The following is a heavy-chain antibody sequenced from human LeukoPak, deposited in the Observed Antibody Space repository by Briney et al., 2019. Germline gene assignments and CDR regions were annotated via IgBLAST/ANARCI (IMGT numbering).Heavy chain of an antibody. CDR2: INPNSGGT. CDR1: GYTFTGCY. CDR3: ARDLGYYYDSSGYNGDY. J-gene: IGHJ4*02. Sequence: ASVKVSCKASGYTFTGCYMHWVRQAPGQGLEWMGWINPNSGGTNYAQKFQGRVTMTRDTSISTAYMELSRLRSDDTAVYYCARDLGYYYDSSGYNGDYWGQGTLVTVSS. D-gene: IGHD3-22*01. V-gene: IGHV1-2*02.